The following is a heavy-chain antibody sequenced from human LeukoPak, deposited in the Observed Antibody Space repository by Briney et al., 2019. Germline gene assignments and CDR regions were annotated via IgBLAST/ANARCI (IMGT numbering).Heavy chain of an antibody. V-gene: IGHV4-59*08. CDR2: IYYSGST. Sequence: SETLSLTCTVSGGSLSSYYWSWIRQPPGKGLEWIGYIYYSGSTNYNPSLKSRVTISVDTSKNQFSLKLSSVTAADTAVYYCARSPSGDCPCYFDYWGQGTLVTVSS. CDR1: GGSLSSYY. D-gene: IGHD2-21*02. J-gene: IGHJ4*02. CDR3: ARSPSGDCPCYFDY.